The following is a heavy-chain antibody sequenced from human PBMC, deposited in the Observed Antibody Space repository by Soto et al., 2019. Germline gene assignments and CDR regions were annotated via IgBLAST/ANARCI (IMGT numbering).Heavy chain of an antibody. CDR1: GFTFSSYG. J-gene: IGHJ6*02. CDR2: IWYDGSNK. Sequence: PGGSLRLSCAASGFTFSSYGMHWVRQAPGKGLEWVAVIWYDGSNKYYADSVKGRFTISRDNSKNTLYLQMNSLRAEDTAVYYCARDPLYYYDLIYYYYYGMAVWGQGTTVTVSS. D-gene: IGHD3-22*01. V-gene: IGHV3-33*01. CDR3: ARDPLYYYDLIYYYYYGMAV.